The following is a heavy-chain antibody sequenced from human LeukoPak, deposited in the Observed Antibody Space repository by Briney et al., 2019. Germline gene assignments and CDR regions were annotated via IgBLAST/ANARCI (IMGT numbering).Heavy chain of an antibody. CDR3: ARGSGSFFDY. CDR1: GFTFSSYA. CDR2: ISGSGGNT. J-gene: IGHJ4*02. V-gene: IGHV3-23*01. Sequence: PGGSLRLSCAASGFTFSSYAMSWVRQAPGKGLEWVSAISGSGGNTYYTDSVKGRFTISRDNAKNTLYLQMNSLRAEDTAVYYCARGSGSFFDYWGQGTLVTVSS. D-gene: IGHD1-26*01.